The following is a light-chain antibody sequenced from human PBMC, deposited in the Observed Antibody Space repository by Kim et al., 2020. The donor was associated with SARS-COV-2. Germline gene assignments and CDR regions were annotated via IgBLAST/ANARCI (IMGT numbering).Light chain of an antibody. V-gene: IGLV3-1*01. Sequence: SYELTQPPSVSVSPGQTASITCSGDKLGDKYACWFQQKPGQAPVLVIYQDTKRPSVIPERFSGSNSGNTATLTISGTQALDEADYYCQVWDSGTWVFGGGTQLTVL. CDR1: KLGDKY. CDR3: QVWDSGTWV. J-gene: IGLJ3*02. CDR2: QDT.